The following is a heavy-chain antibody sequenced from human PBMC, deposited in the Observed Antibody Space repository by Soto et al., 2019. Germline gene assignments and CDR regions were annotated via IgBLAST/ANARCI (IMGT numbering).Heavy chain of an antibody. CDR2: ISGSGGST. V-gene: IGHV3-23*01. CDR1: GFTFSSDA. Sequence: EVQLLESGGGLVQPGGSLRLSCAASGFTFSSDAMSWVRQAPGKGLEWVSAISGSGGSTYYADSVQGRFTISRDNSKNTLYLQMNSLRAEDTAVYYCAKLPVWGGDTFDYWGQGTLVTVSS. CDR3: AKLPVWGGDTFDY. J-gene: IGHJ4*02. D-gene: IGHD3-16*01.